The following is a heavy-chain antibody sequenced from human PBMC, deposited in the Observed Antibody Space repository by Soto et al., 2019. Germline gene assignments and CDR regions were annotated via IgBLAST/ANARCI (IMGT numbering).Heavy chain of an antibody. CDR2: IFPGDAET. J-gene: IGHJ6*02. CDR1: GYNFATHW. D-gene: IGHD5-12*01. V-gene: IGHV5-51*01. Sequence: GESLKISCQGSGYNFATHWIGWVRHKAGKGLEWMGIIFPGDAETRYSPSCQGHITISADKSISTAYLRWSSLKASDTGMYYCATPGGFGMDVWGQGTTVTVSS. CDR3: ATPGGFGMDV.